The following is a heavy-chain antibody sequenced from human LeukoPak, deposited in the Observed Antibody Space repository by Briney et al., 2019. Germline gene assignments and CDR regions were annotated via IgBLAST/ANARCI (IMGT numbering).Heavy chain of an antibody. CDR3: ASVYGERSITIFGVVKDC. CDR2: ISGSGGST. V-gene: IGHV3-23*01. Sequence: GGSLRLSCAASGFTFSSYAMSWVRQAPGKGLEWVSAISGSGGSTYYADSVKGRFTISRDNSKNTLYLQMNSLRAEDTAVYYCASVYGERSITIFGVVKDCWGQGTLVTVSS. CDR1: GFTFSSYA. J-gene: IGHJ4*02. D-gene: IGHD3-3*01.